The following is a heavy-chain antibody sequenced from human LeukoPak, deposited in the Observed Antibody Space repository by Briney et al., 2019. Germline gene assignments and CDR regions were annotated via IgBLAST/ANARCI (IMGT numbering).Heavy chain of an antibody. Sequence: GWSLRLSCAASGFTLSSDGMSWVRQAPGKGLEWVSSISGSGGNAYYADSVKGRFTISRDNSKNTLYLQMNSLRAEDTAVYYCAKKWFGENWGQGTLVTVSS. CDR1: GFTLSSDG. CDR3: AKKWFGEN. D-gene: IGHD3-10*01. CDR2: ISGSGGNA. V-gene: IGHV3-23*01. J-gene: IGHJ4*02.